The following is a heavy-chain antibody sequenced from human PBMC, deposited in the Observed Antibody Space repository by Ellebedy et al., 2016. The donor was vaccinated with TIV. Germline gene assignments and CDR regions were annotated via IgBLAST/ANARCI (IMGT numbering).Heavy chain of an antibody. V-gene: IGHV4-61*01. D-gene: IGHD3-10*01. CDR3: GRGDYYGSYWIDP. CDR1: GGSVRSGSYY. Sequence: MPSETLSLTCSVSGGSVRSGSYYWSWIRQPPGKELEWIGYIYYSGNTYYKSSLKSRVTMSLDTSKNQFSLKLNSLTAADTAVYYCGRGDYYGSYWIDPWGQGTLVTVSS. CDR2: IYYSGNT. J-gene: IGHJ5*02.